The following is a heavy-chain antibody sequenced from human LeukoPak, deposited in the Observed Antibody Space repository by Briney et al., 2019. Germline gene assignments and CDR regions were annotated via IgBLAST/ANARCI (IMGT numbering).Heavy chain of an antibody. V-gene: IGHV4-59*08. CDR3: ARSYGDYVGGYYYYGMDV. CDR1: GGSISSYH. D-gene: IGHD4-17*01. CDR2: IYYSGST. J-gene: IGHJ6*02. Sequence: SETLSLTCTVSGGSISSYHWSWIRQPPGKGLEWIGYIYYSGSTNYNPSFKSRVTISVDTSKNQFSLKLSSVTAADTAVYYCARSYGDYVGGYYYYGMDVWGQGTTVTVSS.